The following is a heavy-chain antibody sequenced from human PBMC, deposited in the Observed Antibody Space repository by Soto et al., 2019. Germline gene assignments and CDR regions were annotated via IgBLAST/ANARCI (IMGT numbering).Heavy chain of an antibody. CDR2: IFYSGPT. D-gene: IGHD3-16*01. CDR3: ARARVIFMFWGASHQYRISS. Sequence: TVAITCTVSGDSRTRGVHYWSGICQNQGKGLEWIGYIFYSGPTYYNPSLKRRVTITVDTSKNQFSLKLNTETAAAPAAYYCARARVIFMFWGASHQYRISSWCQRTLVTVSS. J-gene: IGHJ5*02. CDR1: GDSRTRGVHY. V-gene: IGHV4-31*03.